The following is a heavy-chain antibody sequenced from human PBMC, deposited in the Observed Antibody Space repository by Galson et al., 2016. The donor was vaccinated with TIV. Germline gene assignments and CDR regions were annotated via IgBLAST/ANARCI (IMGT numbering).Heavy chain of an antibody. CDR2: PDWDGDK. Sequence: PALVKPPQTLTLTCPFSGFPLTTHGMCVSWIRQPPGQALEWLARPDWDGDKFYSTSPQTRLSNSKDTSGNQVVLTLSNVDPVDTATYCCARSSIRDVSTHRFFDYWARGPWSPSPQ. CDR1: GFPLTTHGMC. D-gene: IGHD5-24*01. CDR3: ARSSIRDVSTHRFFDY. J-gene: IGHJ4*02. V-gene: IGHV2-70*17.